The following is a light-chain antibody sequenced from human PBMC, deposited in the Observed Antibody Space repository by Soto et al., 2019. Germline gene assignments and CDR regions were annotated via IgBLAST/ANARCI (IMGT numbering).Light chain of an antibody. CDR1: QSVSRY. J-gene: IGKJ3*01. CDR3: QHRTNWPPRFT. CDR2: DIS. V-gene: IGKV3-11*01. Sequence: IVLTQSPATLSLSPGERATLSCRASQSVSRYLAWYQQRPCQAPRLLIYDISNMATGIPGRFSGSGSGTDFTLNISSLECEYFAEYYCQHRTNWPPRFTFGPGTKLDIK.